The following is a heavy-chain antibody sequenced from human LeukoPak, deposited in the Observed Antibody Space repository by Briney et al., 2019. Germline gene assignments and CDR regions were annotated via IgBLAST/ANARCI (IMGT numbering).Heavy chain of an antibody. D-gene: IGHD5-18*01. CDR3: ARTRGYSYGPSYYMDV. CDR1: GGSFSGYY. J-gene: IGHJ6*03. V-gene: IGHV4-34*01. Sequence: SEALSLTCAVYGGSFSGYYWSWIRQPPGKGLEWIGEINHSGSTNYNPSLKSRVTISVDTSKNQFSLKLSSVTAADTAVYYCARTRGYSYGPSYYMDVWGKGTTVIISS. CDR2: INHSGST.